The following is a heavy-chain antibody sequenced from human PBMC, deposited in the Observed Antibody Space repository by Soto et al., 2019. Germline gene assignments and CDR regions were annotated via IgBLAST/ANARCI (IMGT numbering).Heavy chain of an antibody. Sequence: SVKVSCKTSADTFNRFAFGWVRQAPGRGPEWMGGIIPFFATSKYAQKFQGRVTFTADESTSTVYMEVRSLTSEDTAVYYCARNQGYCCSTSCYRYYYYMDVWGKGTTVTVSS. D-gene: IGHD2-2*01. J-gene: IGHJ6*03. V-gene: IGHV1-69*13. CDR2: IIPFFATS. CDR3: ARNQGYCCSTSCYRYYYYMDV. CDR1: ADTFNRFA.